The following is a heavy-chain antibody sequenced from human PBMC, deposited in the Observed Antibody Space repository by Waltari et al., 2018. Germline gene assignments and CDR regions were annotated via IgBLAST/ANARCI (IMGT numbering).Heavy chain of an antibody. J-gene: IGHJ6*02. V-gene: IGHV3-21*01. CDR1: GFTFSSYS. CDR3: ASNLDNGRYYYYYGMDV. Sequence: EVQLVESGGGLVKPGGSLRLSCAASGFTFSSYSMTWVRQAPGQGLEWVSSISSSSSYIYYADSVKGRFTISRDNAKNSLYLQMNSLRAEDTAVYYCASNLDNGRYYYYYGMDVWGQGTTVTVSS. CDR2: ISSSSSYI. D-gene: IGHD3-3*01.